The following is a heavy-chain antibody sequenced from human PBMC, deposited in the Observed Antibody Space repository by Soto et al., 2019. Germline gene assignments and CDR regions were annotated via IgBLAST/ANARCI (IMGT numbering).Heavy chain of an antibody. CDR3: ARVGSGWLEWFDP. V-gene: IGHV1-69*13. CDR2: IIPIFGTA. J-gene: IGHJ5*02. D-gene: IGHD6-19*01. CDR1: GGTFSSYA. Sequence: SVKVSCKASGGTFSSYAISWVRQAPGQGLEWMGGIIPIFGTANYAQKFQGRVTITADESTSTAYMELSSLRSEDTAVYYCARVGSGWLEWFDPWGQGTLVTVSS.